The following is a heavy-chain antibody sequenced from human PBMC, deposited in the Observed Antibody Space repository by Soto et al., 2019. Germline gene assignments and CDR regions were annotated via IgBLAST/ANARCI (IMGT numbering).Heavy chain of an antibody. V-gene: IGHV3-49*03. Sequence: GGSLRLSCTASGFTFGDYAMSWFRQAPGKGLEWVGFIRSKAYGGTTEYAASVKGRFTISRDDSKSIAYLQMNSLKTEDTAVYYCTRGNIVLMVYAPTPFDYWGQGTLVTVSS. D-gene: IGHD2-8*01. J-gene: IGHJ4*02. CDR3: TRGNIVLMVYAPTPFDY. CDR2: IRSKAYGGTT. CDR1: GFTFGDYA.